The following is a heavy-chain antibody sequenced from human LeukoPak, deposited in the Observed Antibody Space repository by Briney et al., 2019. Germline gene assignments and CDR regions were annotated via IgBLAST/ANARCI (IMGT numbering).Heavy chain of an antibody. Sequence: PSETLSLTCTVSGGSISSHYWSWIRLPAGKGLEWIGRIYTSGSTNSNPSLKSRVTMSVDTSKNQFSLMLSSVTAADTAVYYCARHLSGSRDAFDIWGQGTMVTASS. D-gene: IGHD3-3*02. CDR3: ARHLSGSRDAFDI. V-gene: IGHV4-4*07. J-gene: IGHJ3*02. CDR1: GGSISSHY. CDR2: IYTSGST.